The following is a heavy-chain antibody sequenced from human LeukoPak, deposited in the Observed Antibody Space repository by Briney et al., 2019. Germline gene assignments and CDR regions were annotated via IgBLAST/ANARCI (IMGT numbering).Heavy chain of an antibody. D-gene: IGHD6-13*01. CDR2: IYYSGST. CDR3: ARVIAAAGTEWFDP. V-gene: IGHV4-59*01. CDR1: GGSISGYY. J-gene: IGHJ5*02. Sequence: AETLSLTCTVSGGSISGYYWSWIRQPPGKGLEWIGYIYYSGSTNYNPSLKSRVTISVDTSKNQFSLKLSSVTAADTAVYYCARVIAAAGTEWFDPWGQGTLVTVSS.